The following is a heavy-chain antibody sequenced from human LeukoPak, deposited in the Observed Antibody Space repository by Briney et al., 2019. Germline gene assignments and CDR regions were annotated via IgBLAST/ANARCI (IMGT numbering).Heavy chain of an antibody. J-gene: IGHJ6*03. D-gene: IGHD3-22*01. Sequence: SETLSLTCTVSGGSTSSSSYYWGWIRQPPGKGLEWIGSIYYSGSTYYNPSLKSRVTISVDTSKNQFSLKLSSVTAADTAVYYCARSSEGRYYYDSSGFSYYYYYMDVWGKGTTVTISS. CDR1: GGSTSSSSYY. V-gene: IGHV4-39*07. CDR3: ARSSEGRYYYDSSGFSYYYYYMDV. CDR2: IYYSGST.